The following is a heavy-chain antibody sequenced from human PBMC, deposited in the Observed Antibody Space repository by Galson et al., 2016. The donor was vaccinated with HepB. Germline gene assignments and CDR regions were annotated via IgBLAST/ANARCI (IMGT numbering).Heavy chain of an antibody. CDR1: GYRFSDYW. D-gene: IGHD3-16*02. J-gene: IGHJ2*01. Sequence: QSGAEVKKPGESLRISCKGSGYRFSDYWIGWMRQLPGKGLEWMGIVHPGGSATRYSPSFQGQVIISADKSTDIAYMEWRSLKASDSGTYFCARGGSYPQSYFYFDLWGRGTLVSV. V-gene: IGHV5-51*01. CDR2: VHPGGSAT. CDR3: ARGGSYPQSYFYFDL.